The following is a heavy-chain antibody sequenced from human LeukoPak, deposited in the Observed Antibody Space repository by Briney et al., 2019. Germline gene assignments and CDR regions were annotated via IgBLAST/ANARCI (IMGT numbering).Heavy chain of an antibody. CDR2: IIPILGIA. Sequence: SVKVSFKSSGGTFSSYAISWVRQAPGQGLEWMGRIIPILGIANYPQKFQGRVTITADKSTSTAYMELSSLRSEDTAVYYCARGRGSYSSGNWFDPWGQGTLVTVSS. CDR3: ARGRGSYSSGNWFDP. CDR1: GGTFSSYA. V-gene: IGHV1-69*04. D-gene: IGHD6-19*01. J-gene: IGHJ5*02.